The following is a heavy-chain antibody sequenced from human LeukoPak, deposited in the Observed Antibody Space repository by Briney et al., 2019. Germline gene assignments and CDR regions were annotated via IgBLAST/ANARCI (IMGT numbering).Heavy chain of an antibody. J-gene: IGHJ4*02. CDR1: GGSFSGYY. V-gene: IGHV4-34*01. CDR3: AREIIDYYDILTGYPLKKYYFDY. Sequence: SETLSLTCAVYGGSFSGYYWSWIRQPPGKGLEWIGEINHSGSTNYNPSLKSRVTISVDTSKNQFSLKLSSVTAADTAVYYCAREIIDYYDILTGYPLKKYYFDYWGQGTLVTVSS. D-gene: IGHD3-9*01. CDR2: INHSGST.